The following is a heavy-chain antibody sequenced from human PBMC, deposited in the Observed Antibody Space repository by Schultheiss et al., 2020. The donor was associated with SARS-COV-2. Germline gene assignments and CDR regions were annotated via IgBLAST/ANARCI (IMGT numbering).Heavy chain of an antibody. Sequence: ASVKVSCKASGYTFTSYDINWVRQATGQGLEWMGWINPNSGVTNYAQNFQGRVTMTRDTSISTAYMELSRLRSDDTAVYYCARDIAVAGTDYWGQGTLVTVSS. CDR1: GYTFTSYD. V-gene: IGHV1-2*02. J-gene: IGHJ4*02. CDR3: ARDIAVAGTDY. D-gene: IGHD6-19*01. CDR2: INPNSGVT.